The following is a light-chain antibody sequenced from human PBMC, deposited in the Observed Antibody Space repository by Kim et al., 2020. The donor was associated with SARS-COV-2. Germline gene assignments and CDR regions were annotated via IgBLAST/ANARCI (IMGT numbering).Light chain of an antibody. Sequence: PGESPTLSCRASPNVYINLPGYQQTPGQPPRLLIYDAAIRAAGIPDRFSGSGSGTDFTLTIGSLAPEDFAVYYCQQRGSWPPALTFGGGTKVDIK. CDR1: PNVYIN. V-gene: IGKV3-11*01. CDR3: QQRGSWPPALT. J-gene: IGKJ4*01. CDR2: DAA.